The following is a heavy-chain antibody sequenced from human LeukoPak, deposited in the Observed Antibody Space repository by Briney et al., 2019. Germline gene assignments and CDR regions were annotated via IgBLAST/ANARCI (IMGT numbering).Heavy chain of an antibody. CDR2: FYFSGST. J-gene: IGHJ4*02. D-gene: IGHD6-13*01. CDR3: ARAGGIATAHLDLGH. V-gene: IGHV4-59*11. CDR1: GASIITHY. Sequence: SETLSLTCTVSGASIITHYWSWIRQPPEKGPEWIGDFYFSGSTNYSPSLKSRATISGDTSKNQFSLNLRSVTAADTAVYYCARAGGIATAHLDLGHWGRGTLVTVSS.